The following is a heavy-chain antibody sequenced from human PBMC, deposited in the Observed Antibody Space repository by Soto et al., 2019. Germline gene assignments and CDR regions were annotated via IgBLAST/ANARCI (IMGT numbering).Heavy chain of an antibody. V-gene: IGHV3-11*05. J-gene: IGHJ4*02. Sequence: QVQLEESGGGLVKPGGSLRLSCAASGFTFSAVYLSWIRQAPNQGLEYLSYISSNGTSANYADSVKGRFTISRDNAKNSLSLQMNSLRAEATAVYYCARDRGAVTGQYFDYWGQGALVTVSS. D-gene: IGHD6-19*01. CDR1: GFTFSAVY. CDR3: ARDRGAVTGQYFDY. CDR2: ISSNGTSA.